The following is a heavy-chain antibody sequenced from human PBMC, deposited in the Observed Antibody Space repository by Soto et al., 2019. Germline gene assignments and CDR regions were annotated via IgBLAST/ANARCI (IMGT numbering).Heavy chain of an antibody. D-gene: IGHD5-12*01. J-gene: IGHJ6*02. CDR1: GYTFTSYA. Sequence: GASVKVSCKASGYTFTSYAMHWVRQAPGQRLEWMGWINAGNGNTKYSQKFQGRVTITRDTSASTAYMELSSPRSEDTAVYYCARIRGYDYYYYYGMDVWGQGTTVTVSS. CDR3: ARIRGYDYYYYYGMDV. CDR2: INAGNGNT. V-gene: IGHV1-3*01.